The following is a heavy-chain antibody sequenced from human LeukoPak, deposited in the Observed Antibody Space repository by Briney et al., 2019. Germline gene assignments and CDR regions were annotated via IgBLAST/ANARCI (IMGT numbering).Heavy chain of an antibody. Sequence: SQTLSLTCAISGDSVSSNSAAWNWIRQSPSRGLEWLGRTYYRSEWYNDYAVSVKSRITINPDTSKNQFSLQLNSVTPEDTAVYYCAREEDTATPNRWFDPWGQGTLVTVSS. V-gene: IGHV6-1*01. J-gene: IGHJ5*02. CDR2: TYYRSEWYN. CDR3: AREEDTATPNRWFDP. D-gene: IGHD5-18*01. CDR1: GDSVSSNSAA.